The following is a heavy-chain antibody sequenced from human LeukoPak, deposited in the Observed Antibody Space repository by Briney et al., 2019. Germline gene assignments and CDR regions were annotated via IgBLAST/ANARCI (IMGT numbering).Heavy chain of an antibody. J-gene: IGHJ4*02. CDR1: GFTFSSYS. Sequence: PGGSLRLSCAASGFTFSSYSMNWVRQAPGKGLEWVSSISSSSSYIYYPDSVKRRFTISRDNAKNSLYLQMNSLRAEDTAVYCCARGGVRWEPWPCWFDYWGQGTLVTVSS. CDR2: ISSSSSYI. D-gene: IGHD1-26*01. CDR3: ARGGVRWEPWPCWFDY. V-gene: IGHV3-21*01.